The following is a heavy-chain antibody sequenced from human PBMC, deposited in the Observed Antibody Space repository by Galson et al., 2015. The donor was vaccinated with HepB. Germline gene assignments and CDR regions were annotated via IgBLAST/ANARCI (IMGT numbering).Heavy chain of an antibody. CDR1: GGTFSSYA. D-gene: IGHD3-9*01. J-gene: IGHJ4*02. V-gene: IGHV1-69*13. CDR3: ARGNDILTGYYKNQGFDY. CDR2: IIPIFGTA. Sequence: SVKVSCKASGGTFSSYAISWVRQAPRQGLEWMGGIIPIFGTANYAQKFQGRVTITADESTSTAYMELSSLRSEDTAVYYCARGNDILTGYYKNQGFDYWGQGTLVTVSS.